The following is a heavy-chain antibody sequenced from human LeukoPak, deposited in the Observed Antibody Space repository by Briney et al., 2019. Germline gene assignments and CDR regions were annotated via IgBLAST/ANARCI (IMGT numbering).Heavy chain of an antibody. CDR3: AKDRDTVSGWYRDAFDI. J-gene: IGHJ3*02. V-gene: IGHV3-23*01. Sequence: GGSLRLACAASGFTFSNYAMSCVRQPPGKVLEWVSAASGSGRRTIYGGSTYYADTVKGRFTISRDNSKNTLYLQMNSLRAEDTAVYYCAKDRDTVSGWYRDAFDIWGQGTMVTVSS. D-gene: IGHD6-19*01. CDR1: GFTFSNYA. CDR2: ASGSGRRTIYGGST.